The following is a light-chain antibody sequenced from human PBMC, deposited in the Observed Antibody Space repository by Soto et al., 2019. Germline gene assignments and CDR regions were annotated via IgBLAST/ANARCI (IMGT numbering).Light chain of an antibody. CDR2: DAS. CDR1: QSVRNRY. J-gene: IGKJ2*02. CDR3: QQYNNWPPGT. V-gene: IGKV3-15*01. Sequence: EIVLTQSPGTLSLSPGERATLSCRVSQSVRNRYLAWYQQKPGQAPRLLLYDASSRATGIPARISGSGSGTVFTLTISSLQSEDFAVYFCQQYNNWPPGTFGQGTKLQIK.